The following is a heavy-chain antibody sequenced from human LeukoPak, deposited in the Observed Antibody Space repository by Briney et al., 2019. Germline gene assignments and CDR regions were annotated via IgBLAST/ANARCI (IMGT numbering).Heavy chain of an antibody. V-gene: IGHV3-23*01. Sequence: GGSLRLSCAASGFTFSSYAMSWVRQAPGKGLEWVSAISGSGGSTHYADSVKGRFTISRDNSKNTLYLQMNSLRAEDTAVYYCAKVPGGPEYSSSWYPGDYWGQGTLVTVSS. CDR2: ISGSGGST. J-gene: IGHJ4*02. CDR3: AKVPGGPEYSSSWYPGDY. CDR1: GFTFSSYA. D-gene: IGHD6-13*01.